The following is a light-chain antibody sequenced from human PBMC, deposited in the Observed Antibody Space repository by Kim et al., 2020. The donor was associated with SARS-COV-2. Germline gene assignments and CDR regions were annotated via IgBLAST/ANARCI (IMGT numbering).Light chain of an antibody. CDR2: AAS. J-gene: IGKJ4*01. CDR3: QQSFTTPLLT. Sequence: DIQMTQSPSSLSASVGDRVTITCRASQRISSYLNWYQQQPGKAPKLLIYAASSLQSGVPSRFSGSGSGTDFTLTISLQPEDFATYYCQQSFTTPLLTFGGGTKVDIK. V-gene: IGKV1-39*01. CDR1: QRISSY.